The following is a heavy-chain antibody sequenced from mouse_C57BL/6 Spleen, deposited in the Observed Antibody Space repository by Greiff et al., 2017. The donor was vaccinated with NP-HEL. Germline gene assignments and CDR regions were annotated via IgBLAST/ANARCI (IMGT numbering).Heavy chain of an antibody. D-gene: IGHD1-1*01. J-gene: IGHJ4*01. CDR1: GYTFTSYW. CDR3: ARYRGITTEDYYAMDY. Sequence: VQLQQSGAELVRPGTSVKLSCKASGYTFTSYWMHWVKQRPGQGLEWIGVIDPSDSYTNYNQKFKGKATLTVDTSSSTAYMQLSSLTSEDSAVYYCARYRGITTEDYYAMDYWGQRTSVTVSS. V-gene: IGHV1-59*01. CDR2: IDPSDSYT.